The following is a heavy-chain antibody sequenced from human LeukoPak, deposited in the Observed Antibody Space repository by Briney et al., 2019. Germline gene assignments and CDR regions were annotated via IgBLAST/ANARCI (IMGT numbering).Heavy chain of an antibody. CDR3: ARCSPLRQQGAGYGMDV. J-gene: IGHJ6*02. CDR1: GYTFTSYG. V-gene: IGHV1-18*01. CDR2: ISAYNGNT. Sequence: ASVKVSCKASGYTFTSYGISWVRQAPGQGLEWMGWISAYNGNTNYAQKLQGRVTITTDTSTSTAYMELRSLRSHDTAVYYCARCSPLRQQGAGYGMDVWGQGTTVTVSS. D-gene: IGHD6-13*01.